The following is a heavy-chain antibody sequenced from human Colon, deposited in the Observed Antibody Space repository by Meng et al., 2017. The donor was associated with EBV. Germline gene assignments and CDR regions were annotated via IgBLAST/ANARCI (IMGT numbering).Heavy chain of an antibody. J-gene: IGHJ4*02. D-gene: IGHD5-18*01. CDR2: SYYSGST. Sequence: QVQLQESGPGLVKPSXXLSLTCAVSGGSISSSGYYWSWIRQPPGKGLEWIGYSYYSGSTYYNPSLKSRVTISVDTSNNQFSLKLKSVTAADTAVYYCVRYSYGFDYWGQGTLVNVSS. V-gene: IGHV4-30-4*01. CDR3: VRYSYGFDY. CDR1: GGSISSSGYY.